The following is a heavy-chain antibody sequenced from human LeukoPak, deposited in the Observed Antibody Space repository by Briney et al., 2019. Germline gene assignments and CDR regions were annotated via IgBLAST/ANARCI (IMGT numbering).Heavy chain of an antibody. CDR3: TTVLSSSRYNLCDY. V-gene: IGHV3-74*03. D-gene: IGHD6-13*01. CDR1: GFTFSRYW. J-gene: IGHJ4*02. CDR2: ISPDGSTT. Sequence: QPGGSLRLSCAASGFTFSRYWMHWVRQAPGKGLMWVSRISPDGSTTLYAASVKGRFTTSRDNAKNTLYLQMSSLGAEDTAVYYCTTVLSSSRYNLCDYWGQGTLVTVSS.